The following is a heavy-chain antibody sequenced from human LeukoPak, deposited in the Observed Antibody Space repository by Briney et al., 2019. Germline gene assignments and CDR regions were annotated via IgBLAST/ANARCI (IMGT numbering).Heavy chain of an antibody. V-gene: IGHV3-49*04. Sequence: GGSLRLSCAASGFTFSDYYMSWVRQAPGKGLEWVGFIRSKAYGGTTEYAASVKGRFTISRVDSKSIAYLQMSSLKTEDTAVYYCSRADYYGSGSPISLDVWGKGTTVTVSS. CDR3: SRADYYGSGSPISLDV. CDR1: GFTFSDYY. J-gene: IGHJ6*04. D-gene: IGHD3-10*01. CDR2: IRSKAYGGTT.